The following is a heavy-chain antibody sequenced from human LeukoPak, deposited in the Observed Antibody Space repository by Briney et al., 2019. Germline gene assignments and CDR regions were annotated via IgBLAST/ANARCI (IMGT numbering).Heavy chain of an antibody. CDR2: IYYSGST. V-gene: IGHV4-59*01. Sequence: PSETLSLTCTVSSGSISSYYWTWIRQPPGKGLEWIGYIYYSGSTNYNPSLKSRVSISVDTSKNQFSLKLSSVTAADTAVYYCARVFLDCTNGVCSSKHYFDYWGQGTLVTVSS. D-gene: IGHD2-8*01. CDR1: SGSISSYY. J-gene: IGHJ4*02. CDR3: ARVFLDCTNGVCSSKHYFDY.